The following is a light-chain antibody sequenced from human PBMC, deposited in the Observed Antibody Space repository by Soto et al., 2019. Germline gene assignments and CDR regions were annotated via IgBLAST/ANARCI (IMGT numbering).Light chain of an antibody. J-gene: IGLJ2*01. CDR3: TSYSSSNTHVL. Sequence: QSVLPQTPSVSGTPGQTVTISCTGTDSDVGGYNYVSWYQQHPGKAPKLIISEVTNRPSGVSNRFSGSKSANTASLTISGLQAADEADYYCTSYSSSNTHVLFGGGTKVTVL. CDR2: EVT. CDR1: DSDVGGYNY. V-gene: IGLV2-14*01.